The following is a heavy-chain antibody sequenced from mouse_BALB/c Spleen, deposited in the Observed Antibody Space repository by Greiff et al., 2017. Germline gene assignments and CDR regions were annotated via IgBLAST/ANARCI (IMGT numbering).Heavy chain of an antibody. D-gene: IGHD1-2*01. V-gene: IGHV3-2*02. Sequence: EVQLQESGPGLVKPSQSLSLTCTVTGYSITSDYAWNWIRQFPGNKLEWMGYISYSGSTSYNPSLKSRISITRDTSKNQFFLQLNSVTTEDTATYYCARRYYGYKDAMDYWGQGTSVTVSS. J-gene: IGHJ4*01. CDR1: GYSITSDYA. CDR2: ISYSGST. CDR3: ARRYYGYKDAMDY.